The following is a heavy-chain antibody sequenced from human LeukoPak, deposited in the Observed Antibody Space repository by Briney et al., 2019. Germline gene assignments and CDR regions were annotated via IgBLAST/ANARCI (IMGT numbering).Heavy chain of an antibody. J-gene: IGHJ3*01. CDR1: GFTFSSHS. Sequence: GGSLRLSCEASGFTFSSHSMTWVRQAPGKTLEWISYIGHAGSPAHYADSVRGRFTISRDNARNSLYLQMNSLTVEDTAVYYCARDQTPYCSGDCYCAFDLWGRGTLVTVSS. V-gene: IGHV3-48*01. CDR2: IGHAGSPA. D-gene: IGHD2-21*01. CDR3: ARDQTPYCSGDCYCAFDL.